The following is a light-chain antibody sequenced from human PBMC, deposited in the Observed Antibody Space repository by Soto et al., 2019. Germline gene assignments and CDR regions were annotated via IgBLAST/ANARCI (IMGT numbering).Light chain of an antibody. J-gene: IGLJ1*01. CDR2: RNG. CDR1: SSNIGTYY. V-gene: IGLV1-47*01. Sequence: QSVLTQPPSASGTPGQRVTISCSGSSSNIGTYYVDWYQQLPGTAPKLLIHRNGQRPSGVPDRFSGSKSGTSASLAISGLRSEDEADYYCCSYAAPYVFGTGTKVTVL. CDR3: CSYAAPYV.